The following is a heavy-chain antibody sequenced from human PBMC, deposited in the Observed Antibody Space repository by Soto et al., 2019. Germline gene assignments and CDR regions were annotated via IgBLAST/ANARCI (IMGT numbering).Heavy chain of an antibody. V-gene: IGHV4-31*03. CDR3: ARENVDTAPKWFDP. CDR2: ICYSGST. J-gene: IGHJ5*02. CDR1: GGSISSGGYY. D-gene: IGHD5-18*01. Sequence: QVQLQESGPGLVKPSQTLSLTCTVSGGSISSGGYYWSWIRQHPGKGLEWIGYICYSGSTYYNPSLKSRVTISVDTSKNQFSLKLSSVTAADTAVYYCARENVDTAPKWFDPWGQGTLVTVSS.